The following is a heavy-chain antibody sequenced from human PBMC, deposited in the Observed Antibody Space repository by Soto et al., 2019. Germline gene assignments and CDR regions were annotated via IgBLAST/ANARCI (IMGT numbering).Heavy chain of an antibody. CDR1: GGSISSGDYY. Sequence: SETLSLTCTVSGGSISSGDYYWSWIRQPPGKGLEWIGYIYYSGSTYYNPSLKSRVTISVDTSKNQFSLKLSSVTAADTAVYYCAREGGEQGSGRGYYGMDVWGKGTTVTVSS. D-gene: IGHD3-10*01. CDR2: IYYSGST. V-gene: IGHV4-30-4*01. CDR3: AREGGEQGSGRGYYGMDV. J-gene: IGHJ6*04.